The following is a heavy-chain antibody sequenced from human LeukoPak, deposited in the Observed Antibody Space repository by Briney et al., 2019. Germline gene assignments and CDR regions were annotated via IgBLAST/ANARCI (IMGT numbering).Heavy chain of an antibody. Sequence: KPSETLSLTCTVSGGSISSYYWSWIRQPPGKGLEWIGYIYYSGCTNYNPSLKSRVTISVDTSKNQFSLKLRSVTAADTAVYYCARGLQCELLGAFDIWGQGTMVTVSS. CDR3: ARGLQCELLGAFDI. CDR1: GGSISSYY. V-gene: IGHV4-59*01. J-gene: IGHJ3*02. D-gene: IGHD1-26*01. CDR2: IYYSGCT.